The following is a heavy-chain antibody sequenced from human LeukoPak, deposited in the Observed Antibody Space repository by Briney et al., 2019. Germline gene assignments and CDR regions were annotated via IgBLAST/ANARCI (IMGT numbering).Heavy chain of an antibody. CDR3: ASGSQGVGNNY. CDR1: GGSISTYY. D-gene: IGHD4-23*01. Sequence: SETLSLTCTVSGGSISTYYWSWIRQPAGKALEWIGRMYISGETNYNPSLKSRVTVSLDTSKNHFSLKLNSVTAADTAVYFCASGSQGVGNNYWGQGTLVTVSS. V-gene: IGHV4-4*07. J-gene: IGHJ4*02. CDR2: MYISGET.